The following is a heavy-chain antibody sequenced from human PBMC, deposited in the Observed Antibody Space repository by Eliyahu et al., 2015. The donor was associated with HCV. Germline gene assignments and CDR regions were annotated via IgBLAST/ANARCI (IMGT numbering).Heavy chain of an antibody. D-gene: IGHD3-16*02. CDR1: GFTFSSYG. Sequence: ESGGGVVQPGRSLRLSCAASGFTFSSYGMHWVRQAPGKGLEWVAXXWYDGSNKYYADSVKGRFTISRDXSKNTLYLXMNSLRAEDTAVYYCAREYDYVWGSYRLTTWGSTYYYYGMDVWGQGTTVTVSS. V-gene: IGHV3-33*01. CDR2: XWYDGSNK. J-gene: IGHJ6*02. CDR3: AREYDYVWGSYRLTTWGSTYYYYGMDV.